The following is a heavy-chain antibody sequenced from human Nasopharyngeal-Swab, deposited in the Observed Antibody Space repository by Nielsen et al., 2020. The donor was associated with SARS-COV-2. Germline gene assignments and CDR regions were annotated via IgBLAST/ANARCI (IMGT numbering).Heavy chain of an antibody. CDR2: IYYSGST. CDR1: GGSISSYY. D-gene: IGHD2-2*01. Sequence: SETLSLTCTVSGGSISSYYWSWIRQPPGKGLEWIWYIYYSGSTNYNPSLKSRVTISVDTSKNQFSLKLSSVTAADTAVYYCARVSIFSTSYFQHCGQGTLVTVSS. CDR3: ARVSIFSTSYFQH. J-gene: IGHJ1*01. V-gene: IGHV4-59*01.